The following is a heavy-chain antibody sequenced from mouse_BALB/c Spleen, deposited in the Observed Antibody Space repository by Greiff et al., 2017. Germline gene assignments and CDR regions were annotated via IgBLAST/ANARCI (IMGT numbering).Heavy chain of an antibody. J-gene: IGHJ4*01. Sequence: QVQLKQPGAELVKPGAPVKLSCKASGYTFTSYWMNWVKQRPGRGLEWIGRIDPSDSETHYNQKFKDKATLTVDKSSSTAYIQLSSLTSEDSAVYYCATFITTLMDYWGQGTSVTVSS. CDR1: GYTFTSYW. D-gene: IGHD1-2*01. CDR3: ATFITTLMDY. V-gene: IGHV1-69*02. CDR2: IDPSDSET.